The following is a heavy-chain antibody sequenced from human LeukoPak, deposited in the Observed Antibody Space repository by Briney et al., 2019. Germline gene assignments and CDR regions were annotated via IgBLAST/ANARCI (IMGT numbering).Heavy chain of an antibody. D-gene: IGHD6-6*01. V-gene: IGHV3-21*05. CDR2: MSGSGHDI. J-gene: IGHJ5*01. Sequence: GGSLRLSCAASGFTFSSYAMSWVRQAPGKGVEWVAYMSGSGHDINYSDSVKGRFTISRDNAKNSLYLQMSSLRVEDTAVYYCTRDPRHFDSCGQGTLVTVSS. CDR3: TRDPRHFDS. CDR1: GFTFSSYA.